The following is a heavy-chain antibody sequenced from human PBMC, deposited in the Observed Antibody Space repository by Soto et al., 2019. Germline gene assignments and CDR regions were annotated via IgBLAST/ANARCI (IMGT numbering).Heavy chain of an antibody. CDR3: AKDLIKIKAARLATLDY. Sequence: GGSLRLSCAASGFTFSSYGMHWVRQAPGKGLEWVAVISYDGSNKYYADSVKGRFTISRDNSKNTLYLQMNSLRAEDTAVYYCAKDLIKIKAARLATLDYWGQGTLVTVSS. CDR1: GFTFSSYG. CDR2: ISYDGSNK. V-gene: IGHV3-30*18. J-gene: IGHJ4*02. D-gene: IGHD6-6*01.